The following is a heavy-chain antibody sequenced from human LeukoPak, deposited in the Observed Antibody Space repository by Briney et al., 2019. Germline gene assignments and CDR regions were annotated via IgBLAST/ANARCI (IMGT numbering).Heavy chain of an antibody. V-gene: IGHV4-61*02. D-gene: IGHD6-19*01. CDR1: GGSISSGSYY. J-gene: IGHJ4*02. Sequence: SETLSLTCTVSGGSISSGSYYWSWIRQPAGKGLEWIGRIYTSGSTNYNPSLKSRVTMSVDTSKNQFSLKLSSVTAADTAVYYCARDKVGAVAGPNDYYFDDWGQGTLVTVSS. CDR3: ARDKVGAVAGPNDYYFDD. CDR2: IYTSGST.